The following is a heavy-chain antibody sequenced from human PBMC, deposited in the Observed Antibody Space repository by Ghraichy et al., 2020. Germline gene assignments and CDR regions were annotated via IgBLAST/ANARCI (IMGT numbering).Heavy chain of an antibody. J-gene: IGHJ4*02. CDR3: AKDGAAAAGYFDY. V-gene: IGHV3-30*18. CDR1: GFTFSSYG. CDR2: ISYDGSNK. D-gene: IGHD6-13*01. Sequence: GGSLRLSCAASGFTFSSYGMHWVRQAPGKGLEWVAVISYDGSNKYYADSVKGRFTISRDNSKNTLYLQMNSLGAEDTAVYYCAKDGAAAAGYFDYWGQGTLVTVSS.